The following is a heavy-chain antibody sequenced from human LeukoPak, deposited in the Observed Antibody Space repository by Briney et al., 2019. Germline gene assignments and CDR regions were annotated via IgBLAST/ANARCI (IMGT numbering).Heavy chain of an antibody. D-gene: IGHD6-19*01. CDR3: ARNTHYSSGWSSY. Sequence: SCXASGFTFSDYYMSWIRQAPGKGLEWISYISSSGSTIYYADSVKGRFTISRDNAKNSLYLQMNSLRAEDTAVYYCARNTHYSSGWSSYWGQGTLVTVSS. V-gene: IGHV3-11*01. CDR2: ISSSGSTI. CDR1: GFTFSDYY. J-gene: IGHJ4*02.